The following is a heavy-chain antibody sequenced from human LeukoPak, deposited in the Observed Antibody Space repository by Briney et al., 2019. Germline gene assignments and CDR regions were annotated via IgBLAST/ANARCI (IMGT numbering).Heavy chain of an antibody. D-gene: IGHD2-15*01. V-gene: IGHV5-51*01. CDR2: IYPGDSDT. Sequence: GESLKSSCKGSGCSFTSCWIGWVRQMPGKGLEWMGIIYPGDSDTRYSPSFQGQVTISADKSISTAYLQWSSLKASDTAMYYCARHLEGSANWFDPWGQGTLVTVSS. CDR1: GCSFTSCW. J-gene: IGHJ5*02. CDR3: ARHLEGSANWFDP.